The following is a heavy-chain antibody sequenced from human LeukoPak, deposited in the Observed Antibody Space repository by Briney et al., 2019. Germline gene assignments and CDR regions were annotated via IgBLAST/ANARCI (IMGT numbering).Heavy chain of an antibody. CDR1: GDTFTGYY. CDR2: INPDSGDT. CDR3: ARPFNSAWYYFDY. V-gene: IGHV1-2*06. Sequence: VASVKVSCKASGDTFTGYYIHWVRQAPGQGLEWMGRINPDSGDTNFAQKFQGRVTMTRDMSISTAYMELSRLESDDTAVYYCARPFNSAWYYFDYWGQGTLVTVSS. D-gene: IGHD6-19*01. J-gene: IGHJ4*02.